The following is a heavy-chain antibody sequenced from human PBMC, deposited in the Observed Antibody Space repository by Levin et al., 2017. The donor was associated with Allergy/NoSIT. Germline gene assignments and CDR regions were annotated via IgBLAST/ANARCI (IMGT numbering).Heavy chain of an antibody. D-gene: IGHD3-22*01. CDR1: GFSISRGYF. CDR2: FYHGGRA. J-gene: IGHJ4*02. Sequence: SETLSLTCDVSGFSISRGYFWGWIRQPPGKGLEWIGIFYHGGRAHYNPSLNSRVTTSIDTSKNHFSLKLTSVTAADPAVYYCVRAPGTYYESSGYYFDSWGQGTLVTVSS. V-gene: IGHV4-38-2*01. CDR3: VRAPGTYYESSGYYFDS.